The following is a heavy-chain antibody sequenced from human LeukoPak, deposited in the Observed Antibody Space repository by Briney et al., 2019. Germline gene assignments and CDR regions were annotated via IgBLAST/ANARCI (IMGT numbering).Heavy chain of an antibody. CDR1: GGSISSFH. Sequence: SETLSLTCTVAGGSISSFHWSWIRQPPGKVLDWIGYIYYSGSTNYNPSLASRVTISLDASKDQFSLKLRSMTAADTAVYSCGRLTAVARTCDYFAYWGQGTLVTVSS. CDR2: IYYSGST. J-gene: IGHJ4*02. D-gene: IGHD6-19*01. CDR3: GRLTAVARTCDYFAY. V-gene: IGHV4-59*01.